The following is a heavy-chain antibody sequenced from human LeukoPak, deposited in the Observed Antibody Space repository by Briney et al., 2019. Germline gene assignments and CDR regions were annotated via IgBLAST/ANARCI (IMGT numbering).Heavy chain of an antibody. V-gene: IGHV1-8*03. CDR3: ARVGGFGELMYYYYYMDV. J-gene: IGHJ6*03. D-gene: IGHD3-10*01. CDR1: GYTFTSYD. CDR2: MNPNSGNT. Sequence: ASVKVSCKASGYTFTSYDINWVRQATGQGFEWMGWMNPNSGNTGYAQKFQGRVTITRNTSISTAYMELSSLRSEDTAVYYCARVGGFGELMYYYYYMDVWGKGTTVTVSS.